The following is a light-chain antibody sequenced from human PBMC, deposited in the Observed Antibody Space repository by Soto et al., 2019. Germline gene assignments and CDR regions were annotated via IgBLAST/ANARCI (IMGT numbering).Light chain of an antibody. Sequence: SYELTQPPSVSVSPGQTASITCSGDKLGDKIACWYQQKAGQSPVVVIYQDTKRPSGIPERFSGSNSGNTATLTISGTQAMDEADYYCQAWDSSAVVFGGGTKLTVL. CDR3: QAWDSSAVV. J-gene: IGLJ2*01. V-gene: IGLV3-1*01. CDR1: KLGDKI. CDR2: QDT.